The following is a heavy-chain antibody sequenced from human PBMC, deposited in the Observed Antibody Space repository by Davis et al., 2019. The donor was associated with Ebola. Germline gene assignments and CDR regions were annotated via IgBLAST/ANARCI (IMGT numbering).Heavy chain of an antibody. CDR3: ARDRGDVVAIVPANYFGP. CDR1: GFTFSNFA. J-gene: IGHJ5*02. Sequence: GESLKISCAASGFTFSNFAMHWVRQAPGKGLEWVARVSNDGSKGSYADSVKGRFTVSRDNSKNTVSLQMNSLRTEDTAVYYCARDRGDVVAIVPANYFGPWGQGSQVTVSS. V-gene: IGHV3-30*04. D-gene: IGHD2-21*01. CDR2: VSNDGSKG.